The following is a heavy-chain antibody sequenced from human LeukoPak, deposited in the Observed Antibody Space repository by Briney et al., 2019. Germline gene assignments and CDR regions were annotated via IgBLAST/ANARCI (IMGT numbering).Heavy chain of an antibody. CDR3: ARSSRDYYDSSGYYWGDYFDY. J-gene: IGHJ4*02. Sequence: GGSLRLSCAASGFTFSSYAMHWDRQAPGKGLEWVAVISYDGSNKYYADSVKGRFTISRDNSKNTLYLQMNSLRAEDTAVYYCARSSRDYYDSSGYYWGDYFDYWGQGTLVTVSS. CDR1: GFTFSSYA. D-gene: IGHD3-22*01. V-gene: IGHV3-30-3*01. CDR2: ISYDGSNK.